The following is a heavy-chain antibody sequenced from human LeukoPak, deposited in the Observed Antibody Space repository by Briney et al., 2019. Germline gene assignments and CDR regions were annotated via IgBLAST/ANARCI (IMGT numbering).Heavy chain of an antibody. Sequence: GGSLRLSCAASGFTSSNFAMNWVRQAPGKGLECVSSISGSTGRTYYADSVKGRCTISRDDSKNTVYLEMNSLRAEHTALYFCAKANRGSECFYIMDVWGQGTMVTVSS. CDR1: GFTSSNFA. CDR2: ISGSTGRT. D-gene: IGHD3-16*01. J-gene: IGHJ6*02. CDR3: AKANRGSECFYIMDV. V-gene: IGHV3-23*01.